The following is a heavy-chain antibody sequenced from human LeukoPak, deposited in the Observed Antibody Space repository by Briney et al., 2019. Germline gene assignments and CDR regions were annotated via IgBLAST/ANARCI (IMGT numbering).Heavy chain of an antibody. CDR2: IYDSGST. CDR3: ARHYGP. CDR1: GGXXRSSYYY. Sequence: EXXXLXXTVSGGXXRSSYYYWGWIRQPPGTGLECIGSIYDSGSTYYNPSLKSRVTISVDTSKNQFSLKLNSVTAADTAVYYCARHYGPWGQGTLVTVSS. J-gene: IGHJ5*02. D-gene: IGHD3-10*01. V-gene: IGHV4-39*01.